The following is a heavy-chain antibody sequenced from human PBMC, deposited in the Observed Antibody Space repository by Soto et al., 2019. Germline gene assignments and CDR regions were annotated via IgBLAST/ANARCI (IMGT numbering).Heavy chain of an antibody. Sequence: EVQLVESGGGLVQPGRSLRLSCAASGFTFENYAMHWVRQAPGKGLQWVSGLSWDSGSVGYAASVKGRFIISSDNPKNSLSLQMVRLSPEDTGSYFSAKNQRPFYADSSGGHDAFGSWGQETMFTVSS. D-gene: IGHD3-22*01. J-gene: IGHJ3*01. V-gene: IGHV3-9*01. CDR2: LSWDSGSV. CDR1: GFTFENYA. CDR3: AKNQRPFYADSSGGHDAFGS.